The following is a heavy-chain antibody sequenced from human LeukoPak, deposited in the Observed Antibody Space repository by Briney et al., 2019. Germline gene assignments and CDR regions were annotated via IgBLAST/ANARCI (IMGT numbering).Heavy chain of an antibody. CDR3: ARHRSYSSGWRPTYYYYYYMDV. CDR2: IYYSGST. CDR1: GGSISSSSYY. D-gene: IGHD6-19*01. J-gene: IGHJ6*03. V-gene: IGHV4-39*01. Sequence: SETLSLTCTVSGGSISSSSYYWGWIRQPPGKGLEWIGSIYYSGSTYYNPSLKSRVTISVDTSKNQFSLKLSSVTAADTAVYYCARHRSYSSGWRPTYYYYYYMDVWGKGTTVTVSS.